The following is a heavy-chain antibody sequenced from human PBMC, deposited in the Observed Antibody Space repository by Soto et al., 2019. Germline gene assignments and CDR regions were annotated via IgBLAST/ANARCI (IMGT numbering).Heavy chain of an antibody. CDR3: ARGTNEALWSNLYLDY. V-gene: IGHV3-23*01. D-gene: IGHD3-16*01. Sequence: EVQLLESGGGLVQPGGSLRLSCAASGFTFSTYAMNWVRQAPGKRLEWVSSISGSGGDTYFADSVRGRVSISRDSSSNTVYLQLDSLRADDTAVYYCARGTNEALWSNLYLDYWGQGTRVTVSS. CDR2: ISGSGGDT. CDR1: GFTFSTYA. J-gene: IGHJ4*02.